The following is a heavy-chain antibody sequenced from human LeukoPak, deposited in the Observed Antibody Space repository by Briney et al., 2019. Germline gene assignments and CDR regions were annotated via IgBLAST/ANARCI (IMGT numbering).Heavy chain of an antibody. J-gene: IGHJ3*02. CDR2: ISYDGSNK. V-gene: IGHV3-30*18. CDR1: GFTFSSYG. D-gene: IGHD6-13*01. Sequence: GGSLRLSCAASGFTFSSYGMHWVRQAPGKGLEWVAVISYDGSNKYYADSVKGRFTISRDNAKNSLYLQMNSLRAEDTALYYCAKSLRWYSDAFDIWGQGTMVTVSS. CDR3: AKSLRWYSDAFDI.